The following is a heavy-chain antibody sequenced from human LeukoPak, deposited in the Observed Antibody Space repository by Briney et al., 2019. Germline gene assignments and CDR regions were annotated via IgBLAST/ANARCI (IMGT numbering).Heavy chain of an antibody. D-gene: IGHD6-19*01. CDR1: GFTFRSYA. CDR3: ARDPDPIAVASNWFDP. CDR2: ISGSGGST. Sequence: PGGALRLSCAASGFTFRSYAMSWVRQARGKGLEWVSAISGSGGSTYYADSVKGRFTISRDNSKNTLYLQMNSLRAEDTAVYYCARDPDPIAVASNWFDPWGQGTLVTVSS. V-gene: IGHV3-23*01. J-gene: IGHJ5*02.